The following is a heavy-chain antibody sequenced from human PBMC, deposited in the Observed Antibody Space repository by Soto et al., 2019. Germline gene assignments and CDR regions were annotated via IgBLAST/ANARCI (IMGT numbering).Heavy chain of an antibody. Sequence: QVQLVESGGGVVQPGTSLRLSCAASGFTFSSNGMHWVRQSPGKGLEWVAVIWYDGSKKYYADSVKGRFTISRDDSKNMLELQMNSLRGEDTAVYYCARAGAGVFGMDGWGQGTTVTVSS. D-gene: IGHD3-3*01. CDR2: IWYDGSKK. CDR1: GFTFSSNG. CDR3: ARAGAGVFGMDG. V-gene: IGHV3-33*01. J-gene: IGHJ6*02.